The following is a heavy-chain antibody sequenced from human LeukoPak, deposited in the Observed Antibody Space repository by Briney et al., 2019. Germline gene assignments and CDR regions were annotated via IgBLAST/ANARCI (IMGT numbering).Heavy chain of an antibody. V-gene: IGHV1-2*02. Sequence: ASVKVSCKASGYTFTGYYMHWVRQAPGQGLEWMGWINPNSGGTNYAQKFQGRVTMTRDTSISTAYMELSSLRSEDMAVYYCARTHGGVPAAHYDYWGQGTLVTASS. D-gene: IGHD2-2*01. J-gene: IGHJ4*02. CDR2: INPNSGGT. CDR1: GYTFTGYY. CDR3: ARTHGGVPAAHYDY.